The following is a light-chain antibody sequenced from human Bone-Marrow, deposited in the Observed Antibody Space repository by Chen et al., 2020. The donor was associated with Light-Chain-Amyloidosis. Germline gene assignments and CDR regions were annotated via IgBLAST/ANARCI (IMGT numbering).Light chain of an antibody. CDR3: QAWESGIAVG. CDR1: TLGDKY. J-gene: IGLJ2*01. Sequence: SYELTQPPSVTVSPGQTASITCSGDTLGDKYACWYQQKPGQSPVLVIYQDTKRPSGIPERFSGSTAGSTATLTISGTQAMDEADYYGQAWESGIAVGFGGGTKLTVL. CDR2: QDT. V-gene: IGLV3-1*01.